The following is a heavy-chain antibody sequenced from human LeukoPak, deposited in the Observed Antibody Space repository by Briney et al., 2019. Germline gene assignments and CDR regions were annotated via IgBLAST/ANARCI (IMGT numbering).Heavy chain of an antibody. V-gene: IGHV3-74*01. D-gene: IGHD3-10*01. Sequence: GGSLRLSCAASGVTFSSYWMHWVRQAPGKGLGWVSAIRSDGSSTSYADSVKGRFTISRDNAKNTLYLQMNSLRAEDTAVYYCARDQAGAFDMWGQGTMVTVSS. CDR1: GVTFSSYW. CDR2: IRSDGSST. J-gene: IGHJ3*02. CDR3: ARDQAGAFDM.